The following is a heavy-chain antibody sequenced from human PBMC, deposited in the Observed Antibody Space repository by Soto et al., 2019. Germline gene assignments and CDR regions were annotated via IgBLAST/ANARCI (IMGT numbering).Heavy chain of an antibody. CDR2: VSFDGSNK. CDR1: GFPSVTNA. Sequence: QVQLVESGGGGSQLGSPLSPPWAASGFPSVTNAMHWVPRPQAKGWKWGQIVSFDGSNKYYADSVKGRFTISRDNSKNTLYLQMSGLTPEDTAFYYCARDQTGITTAGGGRIDRWGQGTLVTVSS. J-gene: IGHJ5*02. V-gene: IGHV3-30-3*01. CDR3: ARDQTGITTAGGGRIDR. D-gene: IGHD6-13*01.